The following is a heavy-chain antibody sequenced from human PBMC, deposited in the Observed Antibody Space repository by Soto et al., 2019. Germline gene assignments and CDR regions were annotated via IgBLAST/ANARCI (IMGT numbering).Heavy chain of an antibody. D-gene: IGHD3-10*01. CDR2: IWYDGSNK. J-gene: IGHJ5*02. V-gene: IGHV3-33*01. CDR3: ARDGGYYGAGSYFDP. CDR1: GFTFSSYG. Sequence: QEQLVESGGGVVQPGRSPRLSCAASGFTFSSYGMHWVRQVPGEGLEWVAVIWYDGSNKYYADSVKGRFTISRDNSKDTLYLEMNSLRAEDTAVYYCARDGGYYGAGSYFDPWGQGSLVTVSS.